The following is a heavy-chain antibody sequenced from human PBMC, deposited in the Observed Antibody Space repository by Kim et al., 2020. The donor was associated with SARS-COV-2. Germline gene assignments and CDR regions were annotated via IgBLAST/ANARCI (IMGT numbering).Heavy chain of an antibody. Sequence: SVKVSCKASGGTFSSYAISWVRQAPGQGLEWMGGIIPIFGTANYAQKFQGRVTITADESTSTAYMELSSLRSEDTAVYYCARARGIAARPGRNWFDPWGQGTLVTVSS. CDR2: IIPIFGTA. CDR1: GGTFSSYA. D-gene: IGHD6-6*01. J-gene: IGHJ5*02. V-gene: IGHV1-69*13. CDR3: ARARGIAARPGRNWFDP.